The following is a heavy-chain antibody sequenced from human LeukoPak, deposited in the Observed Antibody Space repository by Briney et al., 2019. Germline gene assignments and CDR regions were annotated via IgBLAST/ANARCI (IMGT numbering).Heavy chain of an antibody. CDR1: GGTFSSYA. Sequence: SVKVSCKASGGTFSSYAISWVRQAPGQGLEWMGRIIPILGIANYAQKFQGRVTITADKSTSTAYMELSSLRSEDTAVYYCARGAPYGWFGELEFDPWGQGTLVTVSS. CDR2: IIPILGIA. D-gene: IGHD3-10*01. J-gene: IGHJ5*02. V-gene: IGHV1-69*04. CDR3: ARGAPYGWFGELEFDP.